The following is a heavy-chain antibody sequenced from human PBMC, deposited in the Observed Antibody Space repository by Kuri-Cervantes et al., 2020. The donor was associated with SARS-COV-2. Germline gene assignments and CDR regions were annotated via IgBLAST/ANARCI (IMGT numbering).Heavy chain of an antibody. D-gene: IGHD3-10*01. Sequence: GESLKISCAASGFTFSNYGMHWVRQAPGKGLEWVAVIWYDGSNKYYADSVKGRFTISRDNSKNTLYLQMNSLRAEDTAVYYCARDGGPNYYGSGSYHPYYYYMDVWGKGTTVTVSS. CDR1: GFTFSNYG. J-gene: IGHJ6*03. V-gene: IGHV3-33*01. CDR3: ARDGGPNYYGSGSYHPYYYYMDV. CDR2: IWYDGSNK.